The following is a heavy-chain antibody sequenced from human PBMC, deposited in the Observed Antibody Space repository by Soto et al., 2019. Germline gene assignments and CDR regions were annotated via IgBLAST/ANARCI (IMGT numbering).Heavy chain of an antibody. D-gene: IGHD3-10*01. CDR2: IYYSGST. CDR3: ASRTMVRGVIIKDY. V-gene: IGHV4-30-4*01. CDR1: GGSISSGDYY. Sequence: SETLSLTCTVSGGSISSGDYYWSWIRQPPGKGLEWIGYIYYSGSTYYNPSLKSRVTISVDTSKNQFSLKLSSVTAADTAVYYCASRTMVRGVIIKDYWGQGTLATVSS. J-gene: IGHJ4*02.